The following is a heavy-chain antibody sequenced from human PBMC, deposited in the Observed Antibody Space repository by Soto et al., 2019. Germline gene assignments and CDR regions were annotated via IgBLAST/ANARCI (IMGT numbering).Heavy chain of an antibody. CDR2: IWSDGNNK. V-gene: IGHV3-33*01. Sequence: QVHLVESGGGVVQPGTSLRLPCAASGCLFSTFDMHWVRQTPGKGLEWVAVIWSDGNNKYYADSLRGRFTISRDNSDSALYLQMNSVTDDDTAVYYCARGVIPFGAVNYWGQGALVTVSS. D-gene: IGHD3-16*01. J-gene: IGHJ4*02. CDR1: GCLFSTFD. CDR3: ARGVIPFGAVNY.